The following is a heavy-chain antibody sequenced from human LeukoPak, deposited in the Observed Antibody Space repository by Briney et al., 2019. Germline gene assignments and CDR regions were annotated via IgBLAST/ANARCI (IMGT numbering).Heavy chain of an antibody. CDR1: GFIFSNYG. CDR2: TWYDGSNK. Sequence: PGGSLRLSCAASGFIFSNYGMHWVRQAPGKGLEWVAVTWYDGSNKYYADSVKGRFTISRDNSKNTLYLQMNSLRAEDTAVYYCAKLYAGGSGSYYLDAFDIWGQGTMVTVSS. D-gene: IGHD3-10*01. CDR3: AKLYAGGSGSYYLDAFDI. J-gene: IGHJ3*02. V-gene: IGHV3-30*02.